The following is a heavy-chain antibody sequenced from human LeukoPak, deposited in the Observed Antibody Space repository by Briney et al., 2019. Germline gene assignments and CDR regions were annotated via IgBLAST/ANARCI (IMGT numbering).Heavy chain of an antibody. V-gene: IGHV4-59*01. D-gene: IGHD3-22*01. CDR1: GGSISSYY. J-gene: IGHJ3*02. Sequence: SETLSLTCTVSGGSISSYYLSWIRQPPGKRLEWIGYMQYSGSTNYNPSLKSRVTLSVDTSKNQFSLKLSSVTAADTAVYYCARRANSGFDAFDIWGQGTMVTVSS. CDR2: MQYSGST. CDR3: ARRANSGFDAFDI.